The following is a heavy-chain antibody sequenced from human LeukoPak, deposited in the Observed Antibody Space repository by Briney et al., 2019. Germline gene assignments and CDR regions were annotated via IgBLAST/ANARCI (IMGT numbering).Heavy chain of an antibody. CDR1: GFTFNTYW. Sequence: GGSLRLSCAAPGFTFNTYWMNWVRQAPGKGLEWVANIKEDGSEINYIDSVKGRFTISRDNAKNLLYLQMNSLRAEDTAVYYCATDRGWLQFDYWGQGTLVTVSS. V-gene: IGHV3-7*01. D-gene: IGHD5-24*01. CDR2: IKEDGSEI. J-gene: IGHJ4*02. CDR3: ATDRGWLQFDY.